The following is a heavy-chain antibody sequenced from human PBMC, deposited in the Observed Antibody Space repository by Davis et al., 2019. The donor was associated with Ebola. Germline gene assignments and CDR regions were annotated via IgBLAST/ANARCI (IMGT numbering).Heavy chain of an antibody. V-gene: IGHV1-2*02. CDR1: GYTFTSYA. Sequence: ASVKVSCKASGYTFTSYAMHWVRQAPGQGLEWMGRINSNNGDTSISTTYLELSSLRSDDTAMYYCARELLVTGYKCADYWGQGTPVTVSS. J-gene: IGHJ4*02. CDR3: ARELLVTGYKCADY. D-gene: IGHD3-9*01. CDR2: INSNNG.